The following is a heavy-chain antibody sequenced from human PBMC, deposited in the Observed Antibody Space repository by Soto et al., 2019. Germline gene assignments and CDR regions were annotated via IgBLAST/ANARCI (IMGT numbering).Heavy chain of an antibody. V-gene: IGHV4-31*03. Sequence: QVQLQESGPGLVKPSQTLSLTCTVSGGSISSGGYYWSWIRQHPGKGLEWIGYIYYSGSTYYNPSLKSRVTISVDTSKKQFSLKLSSVTAADTAVYYCAIGGTYSSGWSGPAFDYWGQGTLVTVSS. CDR3: AIGGTYSSGWSGPAFDY. CDR1: GGSISSGGYY. J-gene: IGHJ4*02. D-gene: IGHD6-19*01. CDR2: IYYSGST.